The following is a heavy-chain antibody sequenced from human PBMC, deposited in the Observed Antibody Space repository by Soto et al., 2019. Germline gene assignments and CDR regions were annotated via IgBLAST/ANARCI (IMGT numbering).Heavy chain of an antibody. CDR1: GYTFTSYD. D-gene: IGHD6-6*01. J-gene: IGHJ6*03. V-gene: IGHV1-8*01. Sequence: ASVKVACKASGYTFTSYDINWVRQATGEGLEWMGWMNPNRGNTGYAQKFQGRVTMTRDTSISTAYMELSGLRSEDTAVYYSAGASLAPRRRYSYYNYMDVRRKGHTVTVSS. CDR2: MNPNRGNT. CDR3: AGASLAPRRRYSYYNYMDV.